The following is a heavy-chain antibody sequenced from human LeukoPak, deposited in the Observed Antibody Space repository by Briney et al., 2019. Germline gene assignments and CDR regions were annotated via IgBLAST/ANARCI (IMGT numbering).Heavy chain of an antibody. CDR2: IYPVDSDT. CDR1: GYSLTRYW. D-gene: IGHD6-19*01. V-gene: IGHV5-51*01. J-gene: IGHJ4*02. CDR3: ARHPQTYTSGWYLWDY. Sequence: GESLKISCKGSGYSLTRYWIGWVRQMPGKGLEWMGIIYPVDSDTRYSPSFQGQVTISADKSTNTAYLQWSSLKASDTAMYYCARHPQTYTSGWYLWDYWGQGTLVTDSS.